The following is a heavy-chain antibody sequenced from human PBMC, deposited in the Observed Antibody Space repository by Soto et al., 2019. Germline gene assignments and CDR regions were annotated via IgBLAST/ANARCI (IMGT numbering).Heavy chain of an antibody. J-gene: IGHJ6*02. D-gene: IGHD3-3*02. Sequence: QVQLVQSGAEVKKPGSSVKVSCKASGGTFSTYAISWVRQAPGQGLEWMGGLIPIFGVPNYPQKFQGRVTSTAAHPTTPACMELSTLRSEDTAVYYCARAGRSINIFEVPTLAEKDHFYAMDVWGQGTTVSVSS. CDR1: GGTFSTYA. V-gene: IGHV1-69*12. CDR3: ARAGRSINIFEVPTLAEKDHFYAMDV. CDR2: LIPIFGVP.